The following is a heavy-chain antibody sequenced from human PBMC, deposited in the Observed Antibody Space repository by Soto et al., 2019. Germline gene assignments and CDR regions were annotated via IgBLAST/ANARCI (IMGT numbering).Heavy chain of an antibody. CDR1: GGTFRSCA. D-gene: IGHD3-16*01. Sequence: SVKVSCKASGGTFRSCAISWVRQAPGQGLEWMGGIIPIFGTANYAQKFQGRVTITADKSTSTAYMELSSLRSEDTAVYYCTKGATSRFGSWGQGTRVSVSS. J-gene: IGHJ4*02. CDR3: TKGATSRFGS. CDR2: IIPIFGTA. V-gene: IGHV1-69*06.